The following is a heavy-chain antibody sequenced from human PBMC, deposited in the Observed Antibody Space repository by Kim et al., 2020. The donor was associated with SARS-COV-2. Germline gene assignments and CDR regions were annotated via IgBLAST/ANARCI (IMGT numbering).Heavy chain of an antibody. D-gene: IGHD3-22*01. Sequence: RVTISVDTSKNQFSLKLSSVTAADTAVYYCARGVRPPYYYDSSGYFSFDYWGQGTLVTVSS. J-gene: IGHJ4*02. CDR3: ARGVRPPYYYDSSGYFSFDY. V-gene: IGHV4-34*01.